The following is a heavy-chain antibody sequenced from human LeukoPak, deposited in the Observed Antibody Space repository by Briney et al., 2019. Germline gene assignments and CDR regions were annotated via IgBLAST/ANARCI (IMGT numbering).Heavy chain of an antibody. CDR3: ARVGATLYYYMDV. CDR1: GFTFMSYW. D-gene: IGHD1-26*01. V-gene: IGHV3-7*01. Sequence: PGGSLRLSCAASGFTFMSYWMSWVRQAPGKGLEWVANIKQDGSEKYYVDSVKGRFTISRDNAKNSLYLQMNSLRAEDTAVYYCARVGATLYYYMDVWGKGTTVTVSS. CDR2: IKQDGSEK. J-gene: IGHJ6*03.